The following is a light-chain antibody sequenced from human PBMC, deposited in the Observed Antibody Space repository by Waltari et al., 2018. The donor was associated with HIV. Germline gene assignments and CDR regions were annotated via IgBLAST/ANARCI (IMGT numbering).Light chain of an antibody. V-gene: IGKV4-1*01. CDR2: WAS. J-gene: IGKJ2*01. CDR1: QSVLYSSNNNNY. CDR3: QQYYRTPPT. Sequence: DIVMTQSPDSLAVSLGERATVNCKSSQSVLYSSNNNNYLAWYQQKPGQPPKLLIYWASTRESGVPDRFSGSGSGTDFSLTISSLQAEDVAVYYCQQYYRTPPTFGQGTKLEIK.